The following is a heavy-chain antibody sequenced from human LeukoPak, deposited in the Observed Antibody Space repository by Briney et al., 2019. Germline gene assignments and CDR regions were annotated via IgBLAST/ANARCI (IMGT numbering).Heavy chain of an antibody. Sequence: SETLSLTCTVSSGSISSGSYYWSWIRQPAGKGLEWIGRIYTSGSTNYNPSLKSRVTTSVDTSKNQFSLKLSSVTAADTAVYYCARGAVQGPFDIWGQGTMVTVSS. J-gene: IGHJ3*02. CDR1: SGSISSGSYY. CDR2: IYTSGST. CDR3: ARGAVQGPFDI. D-gene: IGHD1-1*01. V-gene: IGHV4-61*02.